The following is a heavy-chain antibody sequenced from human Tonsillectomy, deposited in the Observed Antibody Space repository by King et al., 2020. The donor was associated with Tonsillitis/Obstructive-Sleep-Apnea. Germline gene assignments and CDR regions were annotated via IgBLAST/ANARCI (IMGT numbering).Heavy chain of an antibody. CDR1: GFSLSTGGVG. CDR3: ARGSYDSDAFDI. Sequence: TLKESGPTLVKPPQTLTLTCTFSGFSLSTGGVGVGWIRQPPGKALEWLALIYWDDDKSYSPSLKSRLTITKDTSKNQVVLTMTNVDPVDTATYYCARGSYDSDAFDIWGQGTMVTVSS. D-gene: IGHD3-10*01. J-gene: IGHJ3*02. CDR2: IYWDDDK. V-gene: IGHV2-5*02.